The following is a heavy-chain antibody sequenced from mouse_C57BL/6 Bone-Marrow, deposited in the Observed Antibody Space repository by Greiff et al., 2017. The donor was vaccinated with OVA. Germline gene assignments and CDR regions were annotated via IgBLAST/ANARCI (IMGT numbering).Heavy chain of an antibody. CDR2: ISYDGSN. V-gene: IGHV3-6*01. Sequence: EVQLKESGPGLVKPSQSLSLTCSVTGYSITSGYYWNWIRQFPGNKLEWMGYISYDGSNNYNPSLKNRISITRDTSKNQFFLKLNSVTTEDTATYYCARGGIYDGYLFAYWGQGTLVTVSA. J-gene: IGHJ3*01. CDR1: GYSITSGYY. D-gene: IGHD2-3*01. CDR3: ARGGIYDGYLFAY.